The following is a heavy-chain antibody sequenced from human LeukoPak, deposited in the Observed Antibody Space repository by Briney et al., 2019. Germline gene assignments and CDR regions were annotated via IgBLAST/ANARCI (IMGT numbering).Heavy chain of an antibody. D-gene: IGHD3-22*01. CDR3: AKDDYYDTSGYRD. CDR2: ISYDVGKK. Sequence: GGSLRLSCAASGLILRNYGMHWFRQAPGKGLEWVAVISYDVGKKYYADSVKGRFTISRDNSKNTLYLQMNSLRAEDTAVYYCAKDDYYDTSGYRDWGQGTLVTVSS. V-gene: IGHV3-30*18. J-gene: IGHJ4*02. CDR1: GLILRNYG.